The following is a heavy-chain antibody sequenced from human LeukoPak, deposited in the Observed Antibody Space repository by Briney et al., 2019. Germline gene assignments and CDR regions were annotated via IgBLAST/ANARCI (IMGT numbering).Heavy chain of an antibody. D-gene: IGHD1-26*01. Sequence: SVKVTCKASGGTFSSYAISWVRQAPGQGLEWMGRIIPILGIANYAQKFQGRVTMTRDTSISTAYMELSRLRSDDTAVYYCARGGIVGATYNWFDPWGQGTLVTVSS. CDR3: ARGGIVGATYNWFDP. J-gene: IGHJ5*02. V-gene: IGHV1-69*04. CDR1: GGTFSSYA. CDR2: IIPILGIA.